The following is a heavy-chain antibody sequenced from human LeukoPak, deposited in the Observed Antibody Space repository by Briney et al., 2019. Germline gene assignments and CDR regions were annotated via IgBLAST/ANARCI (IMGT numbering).Heavy chain of an antibody. J-gene: IGHJ4*02. V-gene: IGHV3-23*01. CDR2: ISGSGAVT. Sequence: GGCLRLSCAGSGYTFSTYAMSWVRQAPGKGLEWASTISGSGAVTYYADSVKGRFTISRDNSKSTMYMQMNSLRGEDAAMYYCAKGYGSGSQPYYFGFWGQGTLVTVSS. CDR3: AKGYGSGSQPYYFGF. D-gene: IGHD3-10*01. CDR1: GYTFSTYA.